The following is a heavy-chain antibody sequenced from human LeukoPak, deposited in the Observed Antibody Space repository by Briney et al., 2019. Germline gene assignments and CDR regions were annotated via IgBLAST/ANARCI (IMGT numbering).Heavy chain of an antibody. J-gene: IGHJ6*03. CDR2: IIPIFGTA. D-gene: IGHD6-6*01. CDR3: ARVEYSSSLGYYYYYYMDV. Sequence: GASVKVSCKASGGTFSSYAISWVRQAPGQGLEWMGGIIPIFGTANYAQKFQGRVTITADESTSTAYMELSSLRSEDTAVYYCARVEYSSSLGYYYYYYMDVWGKGTTVTVSS. CDR1: GGTFSSYA. V-gene: IGHV1-69*13.